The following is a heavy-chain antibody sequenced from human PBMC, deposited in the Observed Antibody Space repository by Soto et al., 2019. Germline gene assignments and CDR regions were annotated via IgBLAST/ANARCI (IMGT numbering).Heavy chain of an antibody. V-gene: IGHV3-23*01. J-gene: IGHJ6*02. CDR2: INGGSTT. D-gene: IGHD3-3*01. Sequence: PGGSLRLSCAASGFSFSSYAMNWVRQAPGKGLEWVTTINGGSTTYYADSVKGRFTISRDNSKSTLYLQMNGLRAEDTAVYYCAKDKDWSGVYGMDVWGQGTTVTVSS. CDR3: AKDKDWSGVYGMDV. CDR1: GFSFSSYA.